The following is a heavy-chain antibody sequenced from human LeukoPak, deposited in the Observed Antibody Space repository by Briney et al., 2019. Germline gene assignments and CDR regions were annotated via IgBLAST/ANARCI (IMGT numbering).Heavy chain of an antibody. CDR3: ARDDSSGWYYYGMDV. J-gene: IGHJ6*02. CDR2: ISAYNGNT. Sequence: ASVKVSCKASGYTFTSYGISWVRQAPGQGLEWMGWISAYNGNTNYAQKLQGRVTMTTDTSTSTAYMELRSLRSDDTAVYYCARDDSSGWYYYGMDVWGQGTTVTVSS. D-gene: IGHD6-19*01. V-gene: IGHV1-18*01. CDR1: GYTFTSYG.